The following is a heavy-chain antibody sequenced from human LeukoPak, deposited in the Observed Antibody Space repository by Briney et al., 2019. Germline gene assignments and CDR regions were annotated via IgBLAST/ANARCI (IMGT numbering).Heavy chain of an antibody. D-gene: IGHD3-22*01. CDR3: ARGGFYYESRARTFLDY. CDR1: GYTFTGYY. J-gene: IGHJ4*02. Sequence: ASVKVSCKASGYTFTGYYMHWVRQAPGQGLEWMGWINPNNGDTNYAQKFQGRVTMTIDTSISTAYMELSRLTSDDTAVYYCARGGFYYESRARTFLDYWGQGTLVTVSS. CDR2: INPNNGDT. V-gene: IGHV1-2*02.